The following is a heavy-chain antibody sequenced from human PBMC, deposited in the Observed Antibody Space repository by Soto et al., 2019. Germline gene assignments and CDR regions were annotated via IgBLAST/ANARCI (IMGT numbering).Heavy chain of an antibody. Sequence: GGSLRLSCAASGFTFTRYSMNWVRQAPGKGLEWVSSISSSGSTIYYADSVKGRFTISRDNAKNSLYLQMNSLRAEDTAVYYCARERAFRAGQFDYWGQGTLVTVSS. V-gene: IGHV3-48*04. D-gene: IGHD2-21*01. CDR1: GFTFTRYS. CDR2: ISSSGSTI. J-gene: IGHJ4*02. CDR3: ARERAFRAGQFDY.